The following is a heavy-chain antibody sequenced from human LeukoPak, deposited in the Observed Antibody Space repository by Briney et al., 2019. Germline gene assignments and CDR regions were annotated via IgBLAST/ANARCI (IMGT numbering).Heavy chain of an antibody. V-gene: IGHV3-23*01. D-gene: IGHD6-19*01. J-gene: IGHJ6*02. CDR1: GFTFSNFA. CDR2: ISGSGGST. Sequence: GGSLRLSCAASGFTFSNFAMNWVRQAPGKGLEWVSTISGSGGSTYYADSVKGRFTISRDNAKNSLYLQMNSLRDEDTAVYYCARDRIAVAGPYYYYYGMDVWGQGTTVTVSS. CDR3: ARDRIAVAGPYYYYYGMDV.